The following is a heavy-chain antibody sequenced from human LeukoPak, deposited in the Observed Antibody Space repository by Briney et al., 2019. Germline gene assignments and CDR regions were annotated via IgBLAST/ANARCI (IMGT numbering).Heavy chain of an antibody. D-gene: IGHD2-2*01. CDR1: GGNFSSYA. CDR3: ARDGFWDKDIVVVPAAPPTDY. CDR2: IIPILGIA. J-gene: IGHJ4*02. Sequence: GASVKVSCKASGGNFSSYAISWVRQAPGQGLEWMGRIIPILGIANYAQKFQGRVTITADKSTSTAYMELSSLRSEDTAVYYCARDGFWDKDIVVVPAAPPTDYWGQGTLVTVSS. V-gene: IGHV1-69*04.